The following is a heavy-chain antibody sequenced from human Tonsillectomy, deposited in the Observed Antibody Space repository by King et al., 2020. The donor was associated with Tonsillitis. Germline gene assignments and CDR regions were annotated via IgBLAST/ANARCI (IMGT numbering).Heavy chain of an antibody. CDR2: VSYDGSDK. V-gene: IGHV3-30*18. D-gene: IGHD3-22*01. CDR3: AKDLYYYDSSGYLDY. Sequence: QLVQSGGGVVQPGRSLRLSCAASGFTFSSYGMHWVRQAPGKGLAWVAVVSYDGSDKYYADSVKGRFTISRDNSKNTLYLQMNSLRAEDTAVYYCAKDLYYYDSSGYLDYWGQGPLVTVSS. J-gene: IGHJ4*02. CDR1: GFTFSSYG.